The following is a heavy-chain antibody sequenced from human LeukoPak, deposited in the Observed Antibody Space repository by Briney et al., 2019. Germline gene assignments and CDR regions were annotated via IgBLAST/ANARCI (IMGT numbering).Heavy chain of an antibody. CDR2: LSTDGSSI. D-gene: IGHD3-22*01. CDR3: ARGYYYDTSGPYFDS. J-gene: IGHJ4*02. V-gene: IGHV3-74*01. Sequence: GGSLRLSCAASGFTFRWHWMHWVRQAPGKGLVWVARLSTDGSSIRYADSVKGRFTISKDNAKNTLYPQMNSLRAEDTAVYYCARGYYYDTSGPYFDSWGQGTLVTVSS. CDR1: GFTFRWHW.